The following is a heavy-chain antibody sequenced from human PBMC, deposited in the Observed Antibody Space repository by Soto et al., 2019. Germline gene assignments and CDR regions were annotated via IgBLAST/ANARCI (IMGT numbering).Heavy chain of an antibody. V-gene: IGHV1-69*13. CDR3: ARPLAYCGGDCHPTYYYGMDV. CDR2: IIPIFGTA. CDR1: GGTFSSYA. J-gene: IGHJ6*02. D-gene: IGHD2-21*02. Sequence: SVKVSCKASGGTFSSYAISWVRQAPGQGLEWMGGIIPIFGTANYAQKFQGRVTITADESTSTAYMELSSLRSEDTAVYYCARPLAYCGGDCHPTYYYGMDVWGQGTTVTVS.